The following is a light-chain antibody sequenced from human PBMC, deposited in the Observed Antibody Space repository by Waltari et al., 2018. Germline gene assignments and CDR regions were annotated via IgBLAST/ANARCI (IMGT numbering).Light chain of an antibody. CDR3: QQSFTTPYT. CDR1: QSINTY. CDR2: AAS. Sequence: DIQMTQSPSSLSASVGDIVNITCRASQSINTYLNWYLQKPGKAPKILIFAASSLQSGVPSRFSGSGSGTEFTLTVTCLQPDDFATYYCQQSFTTPYTFGQGTKVGIK. J-gene: IGKJ2*01. V-gene: IGKV1-39*01.